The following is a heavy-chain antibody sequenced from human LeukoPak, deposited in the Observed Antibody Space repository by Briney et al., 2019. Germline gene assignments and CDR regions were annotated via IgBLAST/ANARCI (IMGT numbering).Heavy chain of an antibody. Sequence: GGSLRLSCAASGFTFSDYYMGWFRQAPGKGLEWISYITGSGNSINYADSVKGRFTISRDNAEDSLYLQMNNLRADDTAVYYCASLRDFFASGSYYKGGYFDHWGQGTLVTVSS. J-gene: IGHJ4*02. CDR3: ASLRDFFASGSYYKGGYFDH. CDR2: ITGSGNSI. CDR1: GFTFSDYY. V-gene: IGHV3-11*01. D-gene: IGHD3-10*01.